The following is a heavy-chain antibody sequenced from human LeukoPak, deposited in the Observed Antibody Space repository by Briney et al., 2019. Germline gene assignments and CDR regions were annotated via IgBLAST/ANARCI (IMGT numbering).Heavy chain of an antibody. CDR3: ARVMGYYDSSGYYYDNTFDY. Sequence: PGGSLRLSCAASGFTFSSYSMNWVRQAPGKGLEWVSSISTTSRDIYYTDSVKGRFTISRDNAKNSLYLQMNSLRAEDTAVYYCARVMGYYDSSGYYYDNTFDYRGQGTLVTVSS. V-gene: IGHV3-21*01. CDR1: GFTFSSYS. CDR2: ISTTSRDI. D-gene: IGHD3-22*01. J-gene: IGHJ4*02.